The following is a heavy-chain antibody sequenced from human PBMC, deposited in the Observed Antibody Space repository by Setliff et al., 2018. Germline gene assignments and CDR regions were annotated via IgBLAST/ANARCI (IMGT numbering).Heavy chain of an antibody. CDR3: ARENADYARSFDP. V-gene: IGHV4-4*07. D-gene: IGHD3-16*01. CDR2: LYTSGIS. CDR1: GGSINNYF. J-gene: IGHJ5*02. Sequence: SETLSLTCTVSGGSINNYFWTWIRQPAGKGLEWIGRLYTSGISNYNPSLKSRVTMSVDTSKNQFSLNLTSVTAADTAVYYCARENADYARSFDPLGQGTLVTVSS.